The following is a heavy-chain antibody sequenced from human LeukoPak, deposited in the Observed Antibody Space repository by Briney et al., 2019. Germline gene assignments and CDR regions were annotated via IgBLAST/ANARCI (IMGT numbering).Heavy chain of an antibody. Sequence: AGGSLRLSCAASGLIFSKYGMHWVRQTPGKGLEWVAFLEYDGTSNCLDSVKGRFTISRDNSESTLYLQMNSLQVEDTAIYYCAKRGFRAPSGDDVLESLHLWGQGTLVTVSS. J-gene: IGHJ1*01. CDR1: GLIFSKYG. D-gene: IGHD2-21*01. V-gene: IGHV3-30*02. CDR3: AKRGFRAPSGDDVLESLHL. CDR2: LEYDGTS.